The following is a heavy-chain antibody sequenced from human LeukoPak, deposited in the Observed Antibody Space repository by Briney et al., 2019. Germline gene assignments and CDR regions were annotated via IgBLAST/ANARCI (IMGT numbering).Heavy chain of an antibody. V-gene: IGHV4-59*12. J-gene: IGHJ4*02. CDR1: GGSISTYY. D-gene: IGHD2-8*01. Sequence: SETLSLTCSVSGGSISTYYWSWIRPPPGKGLEWIGYISYTVTTNYNPSLKSRVTMSLDTSKNQFSLKLSSVTAADTAVYYCARDKGVAVDYWGQGTLVAVS. CDR2: ISYTVTT. CDR3: ARDKGVAVDY.